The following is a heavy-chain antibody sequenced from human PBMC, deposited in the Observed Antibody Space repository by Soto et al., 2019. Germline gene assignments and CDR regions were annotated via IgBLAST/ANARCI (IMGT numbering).Heavy chain of an antibody. V-gene: IGHV1-69*01. CDR2: IIPMFGMA. CDR3: ARHPSPYWAGDSSFYGFES. Sequence: QVQLVQSGAEVKKPGSSVKVSCKASGGTFSTYAISWMRQAPGQGLEWMGGIIPMFGMANYAQNFQGRVTITADESTSAAYMELSHLRSADTAVYYCARHPSPYWAGDSSFYGFESWGQGMQVTVSS. CDR1: GGTFSTYA. D-gene: IGHD2-21*02. J-gene: IGHJ3*02.